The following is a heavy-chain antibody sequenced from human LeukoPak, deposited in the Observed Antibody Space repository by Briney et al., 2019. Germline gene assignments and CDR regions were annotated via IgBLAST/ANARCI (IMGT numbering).Heavy chain of an antibody. CDR1: GYSFTNFD. D-gene: IGHD6-19*01. J-gene: IGHJ6*03. CDR3: ARGPQWRGDYYYMDV. V-gene: IGHV1-8*01. Sequence: ASVTVSCKASGYSFTNFDINWVRQATGQGLEWMGWMNPNSGNKGYAQKFQGRVTMTMSTSITTAYMELSSLRSEDTAVYYCARGPQWRGDYYYMDVWGRGTTVTVSS. CDR2: MNPNSGNK.